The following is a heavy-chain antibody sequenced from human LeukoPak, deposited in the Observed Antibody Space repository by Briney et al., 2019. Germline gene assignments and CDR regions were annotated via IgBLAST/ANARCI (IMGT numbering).Heavy chain of an antibody. CDR3: ARDNCGGDCYSGYYYGMDV. V-gene: IGHV3-30*04. CDR1: GFTFSSYA. D-gene: IGHD2-21*02. J-gene: IGHJ6*04. Sequence: GGSLRLSCAASGFTFSSYAMHWVRQAPGKGLEWLAVISYDGSNKYYADSVKGRFTISRDNSKNTLYLQMNSLRAEDTAVYYCARDNCGGDCYSGYYYGMDVWGKGTTVTVSS. CDR2: ISYDGSNK.